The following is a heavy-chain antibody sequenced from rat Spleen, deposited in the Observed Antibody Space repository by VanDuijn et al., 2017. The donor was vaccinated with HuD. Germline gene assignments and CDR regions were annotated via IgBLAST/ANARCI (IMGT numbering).Heavy chain of an antibody. CDR1: GFTFSDYA. CDR2: ISSDGGST. V-gene: IGHV5-17*01. D-gene: IGHD1-12*01. CDR3: ETSPYYWYFDF. J-gene: IGHJ1*01. Sequence: EVQLVESGGGLVQPGRSLKFSCAASGFTFSDYAMAWVRQAPTKGLEWVTTISSDGGSTYYRDSVKGRFTISRDNAKSTLYLQMDSLKSEDTATYYCETSPYYWYFDFWGPGTMVTVSS.